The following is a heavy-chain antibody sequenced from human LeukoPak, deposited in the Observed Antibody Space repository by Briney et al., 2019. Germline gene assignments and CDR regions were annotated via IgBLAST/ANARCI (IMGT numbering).Heavy chain of an antibody. CDR2: ISAYNGNT. V-gene: IGHV1-18*01. CDR3: ARGETQYSSSY. Sequence: GASVKVSCKASGYTFTSYGIAWVRHAPGQGLEWMGWISAYNGNTNYAQKVQGRVTMTTDTSTTTAYMELRSLRSDDTAVYYCARGETQYSSSYWGQGTLVTVSS. D-gene: IGHD6-6*01. CDR1: GYTFTSYG. J-gene: IGHJ4*02.